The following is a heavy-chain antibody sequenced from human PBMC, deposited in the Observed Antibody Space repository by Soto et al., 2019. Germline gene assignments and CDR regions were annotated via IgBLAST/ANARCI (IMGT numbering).Heavy chain of an antibody. CDR2: ISRRSSYI. V-gene: IGHV3-21*01. D-gene: IGHD2-21*02. Sequence: AGGSLRLSCAASGFTFSNYNMNWVRQAPGKGLEWVSSISRRSSYIYYADSVKGRFTISRDNAKNSLYLQMDSLRAEDTALYYCARDRGATAIESQGVIDGLDVWGQGTTVTVSS. J-gene: IGHJ6*02. CDR1: GFTFSNYN. CDR3: ARDRGATAIESQGVIDGLDV.